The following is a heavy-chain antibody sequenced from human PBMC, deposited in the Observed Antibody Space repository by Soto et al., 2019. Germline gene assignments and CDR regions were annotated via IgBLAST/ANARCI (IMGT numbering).Heavy chain of an antibody. J-gene: IGHJ5*02. CDR2: INHSGST. CDR1: GGSFSGYY. D-gene: IGHD2-2*01. Sequence: PWETLSLTCAVYGGSFSGYYWSWIRQPPGKGLEWIGEINHSGSTNYNPSLKSRVTISVDTSKNQFSLKLSSVTAADTAVYYCARAEIVVVPAAIGRGVNWFDPWGQGTLVTVSS. CDR3: ARAEIVVVPAAIGRGVNWFDP. V-gene: IGHV4-34*01.